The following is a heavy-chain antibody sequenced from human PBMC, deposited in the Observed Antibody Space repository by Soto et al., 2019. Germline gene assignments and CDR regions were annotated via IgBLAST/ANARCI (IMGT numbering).Heavy chain of an antibody. D-gene: IGHD3-16*01. V-gene: IGHV3-23*01. Sequence: EVHLLESGGDLVQPGGSLRLSCTASGLTFSTYAMSWVRQAPGKGLEWVSAIGGSGTGGRTYYADSVKGRFTISRDNSTNTVYLPMNSLRADATAVYYCAKSPGGLEGDNSYYYGMDVWGQGTTVTVSS. CDR2: IGGSGTGGRT. CDR3: AKSPGGLEGDNSYYYGMDV. CDR1: GLTFSTYA. J-gene: IGHJ6*02.